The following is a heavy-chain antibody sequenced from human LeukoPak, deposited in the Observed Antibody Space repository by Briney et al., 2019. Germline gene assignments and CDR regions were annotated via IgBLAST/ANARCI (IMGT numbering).Heavy chain of an antibody. D-gene: IGHD2-15*01. CDR2: TYYRSKWYN. J-gene: IGHJ6*02. CDR1: GDSVSSNSAA. CDR3: ARVRYCSGGSCYSLIGNYYYYYGMDV. Sequence: SQTLSLTCAISGDSVSSNSAAWNWIRQSPSRGLEWLGRTYYRSKWYNDYAVSVRSRITINPDTSKNQFSLQLNSVTPEDTAVYYCARVRYCSGGSCYSLIGNYYYYYGMDVWGQGTTVTVSS. V-gene: IGHV6-1*01.